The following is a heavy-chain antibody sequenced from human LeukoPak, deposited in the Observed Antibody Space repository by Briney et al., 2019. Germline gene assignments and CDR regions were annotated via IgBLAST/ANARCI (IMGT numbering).Heavy chain of an antibody. D-gene: IGHD3-10*02. Sequence: GGSLRLSCAASGFTFNSYWMTWVRQAPGKGLEWVANIKPDGSEKYYVDSVKGRFTISRDNANNSLYLQMNSLRAEDTAVYYCARDRTRFGYWGQGTLVAVSS. J-gene: IGHJ4*02. CDR3: ARDRTRFGY. V-gene: IGHV3-7*01. CDR2: IKPDGSEK. CDR1: GFTFNSYW.